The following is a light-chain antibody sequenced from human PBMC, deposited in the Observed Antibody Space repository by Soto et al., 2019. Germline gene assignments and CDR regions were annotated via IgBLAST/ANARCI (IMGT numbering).Light chain of an antibody. CDR2: GAS. CDR3: QHYGSSLSIT. V-gene: IGKV3-20*01. CDR1: QSDSINY. Sequence: ESVLTQSPGSLSLSPGERATLSCRASQSDSINYLAWYQHKPGQAPRLLIYGASSMATGIPDRFSGSGSGTDFTLTISRLEPEDFAVYYCQHYGSSLSITFGQGTRLAMK. J-gene: IGKJ5*01.